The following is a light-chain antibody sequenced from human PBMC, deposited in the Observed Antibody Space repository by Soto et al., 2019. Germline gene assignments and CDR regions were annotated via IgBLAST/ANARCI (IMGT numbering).Light chain of an antibody. CDR1: SSNIGSNT. V-gene: IGLV1-44*01. CDR3: AAWDDSLNASYV. CDR2: SNN. Sequence: QSALTPPPSTSGTPGQRVTLSCSGSSSNIGSNTVSWYQQLPGTAPKLLIYSNNQRPSGVPDRFSGSKSATSASLAISGLQSEDEADYYCAAWDDSLNASYVFGTGTKVTVL. J-gene: IGLJ1*01.